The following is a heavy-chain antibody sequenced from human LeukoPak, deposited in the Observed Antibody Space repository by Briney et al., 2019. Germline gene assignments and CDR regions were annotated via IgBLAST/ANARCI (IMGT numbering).Heavy chain of an antibody. J-gene: IGHJ5*02. CDR2: VYRDGDT. Sequence: PGGSLRLSCVASGFSVSSYGMSWVRQAPGKAPEWVSVVYRDGDTHYADYARGRFIFSRDNSKNTLYLQMINLRVEDTAVYHCVRDRAEGRAWVEFDPWGQGTVVTVSS. CDR3: VRDRAEGRAWVEFDP. V-gene: IGHV3-66*02. CDR1: GFSVSSYG.